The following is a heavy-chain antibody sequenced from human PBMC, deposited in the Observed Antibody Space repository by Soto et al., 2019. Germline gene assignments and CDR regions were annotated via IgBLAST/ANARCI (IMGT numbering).Heavy chain of an antibody. CDR3: ASLRTGYSSDWGLTFDY. J-gene: IGHJ4*02. CDR1: GFTFSNAW. D-gene: IGHD6-19*01. CDR2: IKSKTDGGTT. Sequence: GGSLRLSCAASGFTFSNAWMSWVRQAPGKGLEWVGRIKSKTDGGTTDYAAPVKGRFTISRDDSKNTLYLQMNSLKTEDTAVYYCASLRTGYSSDWGLTFDYWGRGTLVTVSS. V-gene: IGHV3-15*01.